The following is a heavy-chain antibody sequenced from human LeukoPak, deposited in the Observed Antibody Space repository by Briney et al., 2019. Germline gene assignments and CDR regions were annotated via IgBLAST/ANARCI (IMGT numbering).Heavy chain of an antibody. CDR2: ISYSGTT. V-gene: IGHV4-59*01. J-gene: IGHJ5*02. CDR1: GGSISSYY. D-gene: IGHD3-10*01. CDR3: ARGGYYGSGNDFRFDP. Sequence: SETLSLTCSVSGGSISSYYWSWIRQPPEKGLEWIGYISYSGTTNYNPSLKSRVAISVDTSKNQFSLRLSSVTAADTAVYYCARGGYYGSGNDFRFDPWGQGTLVTVSS.